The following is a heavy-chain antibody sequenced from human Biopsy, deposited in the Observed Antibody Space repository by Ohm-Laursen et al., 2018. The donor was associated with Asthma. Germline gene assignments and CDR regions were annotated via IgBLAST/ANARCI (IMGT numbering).Heavy chain of an antibody. CDR3: ARDLSFYDSSGYYRRWFDP. J-gene: IGHJ5*02. D-gene: IGHD3-22*01. Sequence: WVRQHPGKGLEWIGYIYYSGSTYYNPSLKSRVTISVDTSKNQFSLKLSSVTAADTAVYYCARDLSFYDSSGYYRRWFDPWGQGTLVTVSS. V-gene: IGHV4-30-4*06. CDR2: IYYSGST.